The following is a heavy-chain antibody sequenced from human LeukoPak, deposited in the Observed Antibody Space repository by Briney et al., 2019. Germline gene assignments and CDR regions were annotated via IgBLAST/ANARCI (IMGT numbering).Heavy chain of an antibody. CDR3: AKDGAWLRFDD. J-gene: IGHJ4*02. CDR1: GFTFNDYG. Sequence: GGSLRLSCAASGFTFNDYGMSWVRQAPGKGLEWVSGISPGGPTYYADSVKGRFSISSDDSKNTLYLQMKNLRAEDTAVYYCAKDGAWLRFDDWGQGILVSVSS. CDR2: ISPGGPT. D-gene: IGHD5-12*01. V-gene: IGHV3-23*01.